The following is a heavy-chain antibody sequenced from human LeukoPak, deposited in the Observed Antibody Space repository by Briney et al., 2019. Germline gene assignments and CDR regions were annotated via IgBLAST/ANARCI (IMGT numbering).Heavy chain of an antibody. J-gene: IGHJ4*02. CDR2: IKQDGSEK. CDR3: AREGHYDTRGPDY. Sequence: GGSLRLSCAASGFTFSSYWMSWVRQAPGKGLEWVANIKQDGSEKYYVDSVKGRFTISRDNAKNSLYLQMNSLTAEDTAIYYCAREGHYDTRGPDYWGQGTLVTASS. CDR1: GFTFSSYW. D-gene: IGHD3-22*01. V-gene: IGHV3-7*03.